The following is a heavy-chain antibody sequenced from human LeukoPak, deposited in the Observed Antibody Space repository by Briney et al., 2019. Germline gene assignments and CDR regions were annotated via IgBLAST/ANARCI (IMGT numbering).Heavy chain of an antibody. CDR2: IYTSGST. J-gene: IGHJ6*03. CDR1: GGSISSYY. V-gene: IGHV4-4*07. Sequence: SESLSLTCTVSGGSISSYYWSWIRQPAGKGLEWIGRIYTSGSTNYNPSLKSRVTMSVDTPKNQLSLKVSSVTAADTAVYYCARGPPEGYYYYMDVWGKGTTVTVSS. CDR3: ARGPPEGYYYYMDV.